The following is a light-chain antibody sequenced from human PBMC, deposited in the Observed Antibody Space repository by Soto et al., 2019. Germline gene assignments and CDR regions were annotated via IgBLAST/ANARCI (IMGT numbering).Light chain of an antibody. J-gene: IGLJ2*01. CDR1: SSNIGSNA. CDR2: TNN. Sequence: QSVLTQPPSVSGTPGQRVTISCSGSSSNIGSNAVNWYQQVPGTAPKLLIYTNNQRPSGVPDRFSGSRSGTSASLAISGLQSEDEADYYCSAWDASLNDVVFGGGTKVTVL. V-gene: IGLV1-44*01. CDR3: SAWDASLNDVV.